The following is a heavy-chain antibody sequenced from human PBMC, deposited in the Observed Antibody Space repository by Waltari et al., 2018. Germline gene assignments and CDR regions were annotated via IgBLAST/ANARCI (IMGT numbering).Heavy chain of an antibody. CDR2: VHRSGRS. Sequence: QLQLQQSGPGLVKPSESLSLTCAVSGDSMSRSDFWKWVRQPPGKGLEWIGQVHRSGRSNYNPSLESRVTVSIDTSKNQFSLKVSSATAADTAVYYCARDRGRGLYLDSWGQGTQVTVSP. CDR1: GDSMSRSDF. J-gene: IGHJ4*02. V-gene: IGHV4-4*02. CDR3: ARDRGRGLYLDS. D-gene: IGHD2-15*01.